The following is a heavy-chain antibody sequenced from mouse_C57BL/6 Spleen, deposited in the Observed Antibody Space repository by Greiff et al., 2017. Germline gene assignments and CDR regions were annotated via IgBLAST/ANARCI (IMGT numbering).Heavy chain of an antibody. CDR2: INYDGSST. D-gene: IGHD3-3*01. J-gene: IGHJ4*01. CDR3: ARGGDDAMDY. V-gene: IGHV5-16*01. CDR1: GFTFSDYY. Sequence: EVNLVESEGGLVQPGSSMKLSCTASGFTFSDYYMAWVRQVPEKGLEWVANINYDGSSTYYLDSLKSRFIISRYNAKNILYLQMSSLKAEDTATYYCARGGDDAMDYWGQGTSVTVSS.